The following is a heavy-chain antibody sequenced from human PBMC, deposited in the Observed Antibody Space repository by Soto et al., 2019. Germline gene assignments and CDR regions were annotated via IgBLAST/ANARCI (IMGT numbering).Heavy chain of an antibody. D-gene: IGHD2-15*01. CDR3: AREENCRGGTCYSEYFHH. J-gene: IGHJ1*01. CDR1: GYIFTAYS. Sequence: ASVKVSCKTSGYIFTAYSMHWVRQAPGQGLEWMGVVNPSGGSAHYAQSFEGRVTLTRDTSTSTFYMELSSLRSEDTAVHYCAREENCRGGTCYSEYFHHWGQGTLVTVSS. V-gene: IGHV1-46*01. CDR2: VNPSGGSA.